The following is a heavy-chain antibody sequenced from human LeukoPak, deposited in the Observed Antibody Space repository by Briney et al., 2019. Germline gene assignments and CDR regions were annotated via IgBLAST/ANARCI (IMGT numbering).Heavy chain of an antibody. J-gene: IGHJ3*02. CDR1: GGSISSGSYY. CDR2: IYYSGST. Sequence: PSETLSLTCTVSGGSISSGSYYWSWIRQPAGKGLEWIGRIYYSGSTNYNPSLKSRVTISVDPSKNHFSLKLSSVTAADTAVYYCARYGPPRLRGVRGAFDIWGQGTMVTVSS. CDR3: ARYGPPRLRGVRGAFDI. V-gene: IGHV4-61*02. D-gene: IGHD4-17*01.